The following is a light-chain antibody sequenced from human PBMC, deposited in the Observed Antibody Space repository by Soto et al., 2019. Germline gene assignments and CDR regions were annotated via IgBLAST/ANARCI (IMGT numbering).Light chain of an antibody. CDR1: SSDVGGYNY. Sequence: QSVLTQPASVSGSPGQSIAISCTGTSSDVGGYNYVSWYQQHPGKAPKLMIYDVTSRPSGVSDRFSGSKSGTTASLTISGLQAEDEADYYCCSYTSSTLYVFGTGPKVTVL. J-gene: IGLJ1*01. CDR3: CSYTSSTLYV. V-gene: IGLV2-14*03. CDR2: DVT.